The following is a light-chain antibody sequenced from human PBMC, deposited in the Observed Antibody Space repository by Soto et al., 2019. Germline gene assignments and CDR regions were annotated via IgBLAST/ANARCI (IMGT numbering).Light chain of an antibody. Sequence: QSVLTQPPSASGTPGQRVTISCSGSSSNIGSSDVSWYQQLPGTAPKLLIYNNNQRPSGVPDRFSGSRSATSASLAISGLQSEDEADYYCATWDDGLNGWVFGGGTKVTVL. CDR1: SSNIGSSD. CDR3: ATWDDGLNGWV. CDR2: NNN. J-gene: IGLJ3*02. V-gene: IGLV1-44*01.